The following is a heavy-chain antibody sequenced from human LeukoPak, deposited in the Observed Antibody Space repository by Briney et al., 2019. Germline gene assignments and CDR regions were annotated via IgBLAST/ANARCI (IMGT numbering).Heavy chain of an antibody. CDR1: GFTFYDYA. V-gene: IGHV3-9*01. J-gene: IGHJ6*03. D-gene: IGHD3-10*01. Sequence: GRSLRLSCAASGFTFYDYAMHWVRHAPGKGVEWGSGISWNSCSIGYADSVKGRFTISRDNAKNSLYLQMNSLRAEDTALYYCAGGSGVCYYYMDVWGKGPRSPSP. CDR3: AGGSGVCYYYMDV. CDR2: ISWNSCSI.